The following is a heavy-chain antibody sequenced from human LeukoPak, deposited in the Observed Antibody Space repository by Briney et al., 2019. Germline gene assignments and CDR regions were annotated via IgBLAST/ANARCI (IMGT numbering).Heavy chain of an antibody. Sequence: SETLSLTCSVSGYSFSSGFYWGWIRQPPGKGLEWIGSLFHSGTTYYNSSLKSRVTISVDTSKNQFSLKLSSVTAADTAVYYCARANYYDNSGYSRGAFDIWGQGTMVTVSS. V-gene: IGHV4-38-2*02. CDR1: GYSFSSGFY. CDR3: ARANYYDNSGYSRGAFDI. D-gene: IGHD3-22*01. CDR2: LFHSGTT. J-gene: IGHJ3*02.